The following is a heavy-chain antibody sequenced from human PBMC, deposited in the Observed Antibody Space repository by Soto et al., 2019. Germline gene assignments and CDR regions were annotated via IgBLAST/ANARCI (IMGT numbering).Heavy chain of an antibody. Sequence: QVQLVESGGGVVQPGRSLRLSCAASGFTFSSYAMHWVRHAPGKGLEWVAVISYDGSNKYYADSVKGRFTISRDNSKNTLYLQMNSLRAEDTAAYYCARVPSSSGRAHFDYWGQGTLVTVSS. V-gene: IGHV3-30-3*01. CDR1: GFTFSSYA. D-gene: IGHD2-15*01. CDR2: ISYDGSNK. J-gene: IGHJ4*02. CDR3: ARVPSSSGRAHFDY.